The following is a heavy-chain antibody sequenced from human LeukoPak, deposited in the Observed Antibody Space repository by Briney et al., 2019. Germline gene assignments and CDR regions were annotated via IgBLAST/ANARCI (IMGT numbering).Heavy chain of an antibody. D-gene: IGHD2-15*01. V-gene: IGHV3-23*01. CDR3: AKVHGYCSGGSCLDAFDI. J-gene: IGHJ3*02. Sequence: GGSLRLSCAASGFTFSSYAMSWVRQAPGKGLEWVSAISGSGGSTYYADSVKGRFTISRGNSKNTLYLQMNSLRAEDTAVYYCAKVHGYCSGGSCLDAFDIWGQGTMVTVSS. CDR1: GFTFSSYA. CDR2: ISGSGGST.